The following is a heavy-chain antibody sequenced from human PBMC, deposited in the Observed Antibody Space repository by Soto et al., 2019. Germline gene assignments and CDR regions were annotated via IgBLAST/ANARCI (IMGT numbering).Heavy chain of an antibody. Sequence: GGSLRLSCAASGFTFSTYAMSWVRQAPGKGLEWVSTITGGGGSAYYADSVKGRFTISRDNSRNTLYLQMNSLRAEDTAIYYCAKTPPGRYCAYGICYPLDYWGQGSLVTVYS. CDR2: ITGGGGSA. CDR1: GFTFSTYA. V-gene: IGHV3-23*01. CDR3: AKTPPGRYCAYGICYPLDY. D-gene: IGHD2-8*01. J-gene: IGHJ4*02.